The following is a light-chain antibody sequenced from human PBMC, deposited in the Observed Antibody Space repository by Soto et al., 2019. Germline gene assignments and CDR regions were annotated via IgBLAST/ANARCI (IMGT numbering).Light chain of an antibody. Sequence: EIVMTQSPATLSVSPGERATLYCRASQSVSGTLAWYQQKPGQAPRLLIYDASTRATDIPARFSGSGSGTEYTLTISSPQSEDFAVYYCQQYNNWPLTFGGGTKVEI. CDR1: QSVSGT. J-gene: IGKJ4*01. V-gene: IGKV3-15*01. CDR3: QQYNNWPLT. CDR2: DAS.